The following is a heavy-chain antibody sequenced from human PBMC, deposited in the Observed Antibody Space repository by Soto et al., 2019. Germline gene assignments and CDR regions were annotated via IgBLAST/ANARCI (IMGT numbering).Heavy chain of an antibody. CDR1: GFTFSDYY. CDR3: ARTHPRITGTTCPFFDY. CDR2: ISSSGSTI. J-gene: IGHJ4*02. V-gene: IGHV3-11*01. D-gene: IGHD1-20*01. Sequence: GGSLRLSCAASGFTFSDYYMTWIRQAPGKGLEWVSYISSSGSTIYYADSVKGRFTISRDNAKNSLYLQMNSLRAEDTAVYYCARTHPRITGTTCPFFDYWGQGTLVTVS.